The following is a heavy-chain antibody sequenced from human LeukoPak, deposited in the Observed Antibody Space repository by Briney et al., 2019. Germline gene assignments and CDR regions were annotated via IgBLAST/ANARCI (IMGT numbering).Heavy chain of an antibody. Sequence: PGGSLRLSCAASGFTFSDEYMSWIRQAPGKGLEWVSYISNSGSYTNYADSVKGRFTISRDNAKNSLYLQMNSLRAEDTAVYYCARAREWLATGFDYWGQGTLVTVSS. J-gene: IGHJ4*02. CDR3: ARAREWLATGFDY. V-gene: IGHV3-11*06. CDR2: ISNSGSYT. D-gene: IGHD6-19*01. CDR1: GFTFSDEY.